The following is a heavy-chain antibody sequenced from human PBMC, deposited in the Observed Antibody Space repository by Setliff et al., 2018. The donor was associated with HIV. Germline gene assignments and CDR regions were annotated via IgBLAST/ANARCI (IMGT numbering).Heavy chain of an antibody. V-gene: IGHV3-21*01. CDR3: ARVSGDGAGYFDY. Sequence: PGGSLRLSCAASGFIFSDYSMNWARQAPGKGLEWVSSISSSTYIYYADSVKGRFTISRDNAKNSLYLQMNSLRAEDTAVYYCARVSGDGAGYFDYWGQGTLVTVS. J-gene: IGHJ4*02. D-gene: IGHD5-12*01. CDR2: ISSSTYI. CDR1: GFIFSDYS.